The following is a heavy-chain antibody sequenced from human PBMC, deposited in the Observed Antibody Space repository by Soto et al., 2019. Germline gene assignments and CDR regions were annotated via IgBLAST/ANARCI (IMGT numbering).Heavy chain of an antibody. CDR2: ISYDGSNK. Sequence: PRLSCAASGFTFSSYAMHWVRQAPGKGLEWVAVISYDGSNKYYADSVKGRFTISRDNSKNTLYLQMNSLRAEDTAVYYCARDRAAFYYYYGMDVWGQGTTVTVSS. D-gene: IGHD6-25*01. V-gene: IGHV3-30-3*01. CDR3: ARDRAAFYYYYGMDV. J-gene: IGHJ6*02. CDR1: GFTFSSYA.